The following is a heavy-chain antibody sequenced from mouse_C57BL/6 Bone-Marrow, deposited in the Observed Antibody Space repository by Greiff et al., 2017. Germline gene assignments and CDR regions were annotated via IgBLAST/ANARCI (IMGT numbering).Heavy chain of an antibody. CDR1: GYTFTSYG. J-gene: IGHJ2*01. CDR3: ARSGYGTPFDY. CDR2: IYPRSGNT. V-gene: IGHV1-81*01. D-gene: IGHD2-10*02. Sequence: QVQLQQSGAELARPGASVKLSCKASGYTFTSYGISWVKQRTGQGLEWIGEIYPRSGNTYYNEKFKGKATLTADKSSSTAYMEPRSLTSEDSAVYFCARSGYGTPFDYWGQGTTLTVSS.